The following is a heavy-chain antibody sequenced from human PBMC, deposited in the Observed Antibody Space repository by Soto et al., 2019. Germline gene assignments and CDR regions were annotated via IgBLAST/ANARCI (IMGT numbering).Heavy chain of an antibody. D-gene: IGHD3-10*01. Sequence: SETLSLTCAVSGGSIGSGGYSWSWIRQPPGKGLEWIGYIYHSGSTYYNPSLKSRVTISVDRSKNQFSLKLSSVTAADTAVYYCARGPPFVWGKGTLVTVSS. CDR3: ARGPPFV. V-gene: IGHV4-30-2*01. J-gene: IGHJ4*02. CDR2: IYHSGST. CDR1: GGSIGSGGYS.